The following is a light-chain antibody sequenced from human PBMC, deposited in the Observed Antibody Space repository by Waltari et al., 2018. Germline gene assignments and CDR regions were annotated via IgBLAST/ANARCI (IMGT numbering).Light chain of an antibody. Sequence: IQMTQSPSTLSASAGDRVVITCRASQSVHTWLAWYQQRPGKAPNLLIYRASSLQSGVPSRFSGRGSGTEFTLTINSLQPDDFASYYCQQYNSFPWTFGQGTKVEIK. CDR3: QQYNSFPWT. CDR2: RAS. J-gene: IGKJ1*01. CDR1: QSVHTW. V-gene: IGKV1-5*03.